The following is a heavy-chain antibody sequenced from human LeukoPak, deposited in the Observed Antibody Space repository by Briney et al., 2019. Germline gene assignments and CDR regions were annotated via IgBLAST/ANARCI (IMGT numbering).Heavy chain of an antibody. Sequence: SETLSLTCTVSGGSVSSGSYYWTWIRQPPGKGLEWIGYIYYIGSTNYNPSLKSRVTISVDTSKNQFSLKLTSVTAADTAVYYCAREGGFYRPLDYSGQGTLVTVSS. CDR1: GGSVSSGSYY. J-gene: IGHJ4*02. CDR2: IYYIGST. CDR3: AREGGFYRPLDY. D-gene: IGHD3-3*01. V-gene: IGHV4-61*01.